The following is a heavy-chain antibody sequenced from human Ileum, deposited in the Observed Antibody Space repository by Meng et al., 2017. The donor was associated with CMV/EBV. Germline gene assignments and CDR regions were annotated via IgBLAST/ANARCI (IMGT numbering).Heavy chain of an antibody. J-gene: IGHJ5*01. D-gene: IGHD3-3*02. CDR3: ARGSNLHVLVA. CDR1: GDSFSYYY. CDR2: INHTGVT. V-gene: IGHV4-34*01. Sequence: SETLSLTCAFYGDSFSYYYWNWVRQPPGKGLEWIGEINHTGVTTYSPSLKGRVTISVDTSKKQFSLSLTSVSAADTAVYYCARGSNLHVLVAWRHGKLVTFYS.